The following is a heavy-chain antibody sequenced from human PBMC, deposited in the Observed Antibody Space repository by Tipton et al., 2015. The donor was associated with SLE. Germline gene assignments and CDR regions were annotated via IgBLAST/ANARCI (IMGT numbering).Heavy chain of an antibody. D-gene: IGHD3-10*01. CDR3: STVSLGVRGFDY. CDR1: GFTFSSYA. CDR2: ISYDGSNK. Sequence: SLRLSCAASGFTFSSYAMHWVRQAPGKGLEWVAVISYDGSNKYYADSVKGRFTISRDNSKNTLYLQMNSLKTEDTAVYYCSTVSLGVRGFDYWGQGTLVTVSS. J-gene: IGHJ4*02. V-gene: IGHV3-30-3*01.